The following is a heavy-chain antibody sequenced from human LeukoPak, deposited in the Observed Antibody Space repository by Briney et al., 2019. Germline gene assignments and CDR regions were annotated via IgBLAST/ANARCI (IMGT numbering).Heavy chain of an antibody. CDR3: ARSMSGGLGFFLS. V-gene: IGHV1-2*02. Sequence: ASVKISCKASGYTLTDYYMHWVGRAPGQGVEGLGGINPNSGGANYAKNFKGRATMTRDTTIRTTYFALSSLRSDATAVYYCARSMSGGLGFFLSWGQGALVVVSS. CDR2: INPNSGGA. CDR1: GYTLTDYY. D-gene: IGHD2-15*01. J-gene: IGHJ1*01.